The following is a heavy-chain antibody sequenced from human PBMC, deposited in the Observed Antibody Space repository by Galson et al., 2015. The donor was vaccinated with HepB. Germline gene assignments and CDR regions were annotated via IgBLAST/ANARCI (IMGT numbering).Heavy chain of an antibody. CDR3: VTSRRDSDNWERTYFSDY. CDR2: IYESVRP. V-gene: IGHV4-39*01. J-gene: IGHJ4*01. CDR1: GGSISSCSRF. D-gene: IGHD1-20*01. Sequence: ETLSLPCNVSGGSISSCSRFWGWIRQSPAKGLEWIGTIYESVRPSYNPTFQSQITVSADTSKSQVSLNMNSVSAADTAVYYCVTSRRDSDNWERTYFSDYWGHGLQVTVS.